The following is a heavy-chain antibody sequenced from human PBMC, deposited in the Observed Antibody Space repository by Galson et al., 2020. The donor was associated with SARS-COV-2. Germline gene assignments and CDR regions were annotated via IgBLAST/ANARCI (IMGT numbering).Heavy chain of an antibody. Sequence: TGGSLRLSCAASGFTFTHSWMHWVRQAPGKGLVWVSRINGDGSSTSYADSVKGRFTISRDNAKNTLYVQMNSLRAEDTAVYYCASDFTTLGASWGQGTLVTVSS. CDR1: GFTFTHSW. J-gene: IGHJ5*02. V-gene: IGHV3-74*01. CDR2: INGDGSST. D-gene: IGHD3-16*01. CDR3: ASDFTTLGAS.